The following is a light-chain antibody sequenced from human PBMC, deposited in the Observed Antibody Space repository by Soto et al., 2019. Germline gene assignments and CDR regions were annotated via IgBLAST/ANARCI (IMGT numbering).Light chain of an antibody. CDR3: SSYAGSSNV. Sequence: QSALTQPRSVSGSPGQPVTISCTGTSSDVGGYNYVSWYQQHPDKAPKLMIYDVNKRPSGVPDRFSGSKSGNTASLTVSGLQAEDEADYYCSSYAGSSNVVGTGTKGTVL. J-gene: IGLJ1*01. V-gene: IGLV2-11*01. CDR2: DVN. CDR1: SSDVGGYNY.